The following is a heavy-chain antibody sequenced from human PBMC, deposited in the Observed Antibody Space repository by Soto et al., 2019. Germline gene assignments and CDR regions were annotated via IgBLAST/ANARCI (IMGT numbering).Heavy chain of an antibody. CDR3: VGCSGGICDY. Sequence: SETMSLTCTVAGGSMSSYFWSWIRQPPGKGLEWIGYIYYGGSTNYNPSLKSRVTISIDTSKNQFSLKLSSVTAADTAVYFCVGCSGGICDYCGKGSRDTVSS. J-gene: IGHJ4*02. CDR1: GGSMSSYF. V-gene: IGHV4-59*01. D-gene: IGHD6-19*01. CDR2: IYYGGST.